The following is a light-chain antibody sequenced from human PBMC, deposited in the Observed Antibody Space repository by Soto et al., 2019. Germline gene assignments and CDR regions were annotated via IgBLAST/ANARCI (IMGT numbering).Light chain of an antibody. V-gene: IGKV1-9*01. CDR2: AAS. CDR1: QDISTY. J-gene: IGKJ1*01. CDR3: QQYYSYPWT. Sequence: IQLNQGPSSLSASVGDRVTITCRASQDISTYLAWYQQKPGKAPKLLIYAASTLQSGVPSRFSGSGSGTDFTLTISCLQSEDFATYYCQQYYSYPWTFGQGTKVDI.